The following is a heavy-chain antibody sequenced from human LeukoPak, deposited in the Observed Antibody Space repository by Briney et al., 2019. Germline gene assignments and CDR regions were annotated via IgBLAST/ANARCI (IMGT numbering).Heavy chain of an antibody. V-gene: IGHV3-21*01. CDR2: ISSSSSYL. CDR1: GFTFSSYT. CDR3: ARDLGDYVWGSYRQRGFDS. Sequence: GGSLRLSCAASGFTFSSYTMNWVRQAPGKGLEWVSSISSSSSYLYYADSVMGRFTISRDNAKNSLSLKMNSLSAEDTAVFYCARDLGDYVWGSYRQRGFDSWGQGTLVTVSS. J-gene: IGHJ4*02. D-gene: IGHD3-16*02.